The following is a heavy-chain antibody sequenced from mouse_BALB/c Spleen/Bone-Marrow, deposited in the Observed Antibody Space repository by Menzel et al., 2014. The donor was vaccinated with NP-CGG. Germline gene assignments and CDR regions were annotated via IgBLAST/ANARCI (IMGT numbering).Heavy chain of an antibody. D-gene: IGHD2-1*01. CDR1: GYSFTNYW. CDR2: IHPSDSET. CDR3: ARFGNYEGFAY. Sequence: VQLQQSGAELVRPGASMKLSCKASGYSFTNYWMNWVKQRPGQGLEWIGMIHPSDSETRLNQKFKDKATLTVDKSSSTAYIQLTSPTSEDSAVYYCARFGNYEGFAYWGQGTLVTVSA. J-gene: IGHJ3*01. V-gene: IGHV1-74*01.